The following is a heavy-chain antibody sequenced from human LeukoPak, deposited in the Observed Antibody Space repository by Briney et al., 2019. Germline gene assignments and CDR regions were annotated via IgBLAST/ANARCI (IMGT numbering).Heavy chain of an antibody. J-gene: IGHJ5*02. D-gene: IGHD1-26*01. Sequence: GGSLRLSCAASGFTFSSYSMNWVRQAPGKGLEWVSYISTSSSAIYYADSVKGRFTISRDNAKNSLYLQMNYLRAEDTAVYYCARGGDYSGWFDPWGRGTLVTVSS. V-gene: IGHV3-48*01. CDR3: ARGGDYSGWFDP. CDR1: GFTFSSYS. CDR2: ISTSSSAI.